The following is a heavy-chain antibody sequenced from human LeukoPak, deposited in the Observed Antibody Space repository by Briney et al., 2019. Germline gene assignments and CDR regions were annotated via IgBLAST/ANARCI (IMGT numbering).Heavy chain of an antibody. CDR1: GGSVSSGSYY. V-gene: IGHV4-61*01. Sequence: SETLSLTCSVSGGSVSSGSYYWSWIRQPPGKGLEWIGYMYYSGTTNYNPSLKSRVTISVDTSKNQFSLKLSSVTAADTALYYCARWGGAGYDYWGQGTLVTASS. J-gene: IGHJ4*02. CDR3: ARWGGAGYDY. D-gene: IGHD1-26*01. CDR2: MYYSGTT.